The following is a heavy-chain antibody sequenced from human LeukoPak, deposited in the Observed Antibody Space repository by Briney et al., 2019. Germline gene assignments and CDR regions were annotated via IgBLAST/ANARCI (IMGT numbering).Heavy chain of an antibody. D-gene: IGHD1-26*01. CDR1: GYTFTSYG. V-gene: IGHV1-18*01. CDR3: ATARWELLPWFDP. CDR2: ISGYDGDT. Sequence: ASVKVSCKTSGYTFTSYGISWVRQAPGQGLEWMGWISGYDGDTNYAQNLQGRLTLTTDTSATTAYMELRSLSSDDTAVYYCATARWELLPWFDPWGQGTLVTVSS. J-gene: IGHJ5*02.